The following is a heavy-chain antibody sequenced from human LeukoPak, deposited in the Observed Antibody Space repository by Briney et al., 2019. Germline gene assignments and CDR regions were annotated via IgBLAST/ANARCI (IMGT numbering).Heavy chain of an antibody. Sequence: KTGESLRLSCKGSGYSFTSYWINWVRQMPGEGLEWMGRVDPGDAYTNYSPSFQGHVSISTDKSISTAYLQWNSLKASDTSTYYCATGVGDTAMDIDYWGQGTLVTVSP. J-gene: IGHJ4*02. CDR1: GYSFTSYW. V-gene: IGHV5-10-1*01. D-gene: IGHD5-18*01. CDR3: ATGVGDTAMDIDY. CDR2: VDPGDAYT.